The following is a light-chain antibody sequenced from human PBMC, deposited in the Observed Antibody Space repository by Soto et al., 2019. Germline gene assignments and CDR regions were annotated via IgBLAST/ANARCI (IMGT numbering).Light chain of an antibody. J-gene: IGLJ1*01. CDR1: SSDVGGYNY. V-gene: IGLV2-14*01. CDR2: EVS. Sequence: QSVLTQPASVSGSPGQSITISCTGTSSDVGGYNYVSWYQQQSGKAPKLMIHEVSNRPSGVSNRFSGSKSGNTASLTISGLQAEDEADYYCSSYTSSRAYVFXIGTKLTV. CDR3: SSYTSSRAYV.